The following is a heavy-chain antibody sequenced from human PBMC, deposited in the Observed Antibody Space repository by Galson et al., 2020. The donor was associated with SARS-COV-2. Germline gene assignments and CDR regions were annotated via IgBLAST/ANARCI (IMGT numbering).Heavy chain of an antibody. CDR1: GFTFSSYG. Sequence: GESLKISCAASGFTFSSYGMHWVRQAPGKGLEWVAVIWYDGSNKYYADSVKGRFTISRDNSKNTLYLQMNSLRAEDTAVYYCARDPPTTVTTDDAFDIWGQGTMVTGSS. V-gene: IGHV3-33*01. CDR2: IWYDGSNK. CDR3: ARDPPTTVTTDDAFDI. D-gene: IGHD4-17*01. J-gene: IGHJ3*02.